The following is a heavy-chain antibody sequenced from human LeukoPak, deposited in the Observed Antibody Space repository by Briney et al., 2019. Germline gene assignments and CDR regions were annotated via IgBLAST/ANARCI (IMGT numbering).Heavy chain of an antibody. CDR3: ARGRRDGYRYPHSYYGMDV. V-gene: IGHV4-34*01. Sequence: PGGSLRLSCAASGFTFSSYAMSWIRQPPGKGLEWIGEINHSGSTNYNPSLKSRVTISVDTSKNQFSLKLSSVTAADTAVYYCARGRRDGYRYPHSYYGMDVWGQGTTVTVSS. CDR2: INHSGST. J-gene: IGHJ6*02. CDR1: GFTFSSYA. D-gene: IGHD5-24*01.